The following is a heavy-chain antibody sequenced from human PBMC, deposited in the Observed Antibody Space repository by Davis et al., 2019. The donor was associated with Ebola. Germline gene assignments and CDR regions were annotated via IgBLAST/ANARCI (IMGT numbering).Heavy chain of an antibody. CDR2: IYTGDSDT. CDR1: GYSFTSYW. Sequence: GGSLRLSCKASGYSFTSYWIGWVRQMPGKGLEWIGIIYTGDSDTRYSPSFRGQVTISADKSTRSAYLQWGSLKASDTAMYYCASLRRTITGMDDGFDIWGEGTMVTVSS. V-gene: IGHV5-51*01. CDR3: ASLRRTITGMDDGFDI. D-gene: IGHD1-20*01. J-gene: IGHJ3*02.